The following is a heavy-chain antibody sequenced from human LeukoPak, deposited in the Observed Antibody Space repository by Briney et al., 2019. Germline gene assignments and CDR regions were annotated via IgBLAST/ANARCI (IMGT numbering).Heavy chain of an antibody. V-gene: IGHV4-30-4*08. CDR2: INHSGST. CDR1: GGSISSGDYY. J-gene: IGHJ6*03. D-gene: IGHD6-19*01. Sequence: SQTLSLTCTVSGGSISSGDYYWSWIRQPPGKGLEWIGEINHSGSTNYNPSLKSRVTISVDTSKNQFSPRLSSVTAADTAVYYCARSRRLAVAGPSGYYYYYYMDVWGKGTTVTVSS. CDR3: ARSRRLAVAGPSGYYYYYYMDV.